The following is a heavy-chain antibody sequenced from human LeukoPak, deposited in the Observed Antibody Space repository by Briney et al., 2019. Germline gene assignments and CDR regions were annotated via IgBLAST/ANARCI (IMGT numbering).Heavy chain of an antibody. CDR2: INPNSGGT. J-gene: IGHJ5*02. CDR1: GYTFTGYY. CDR3: ARSIPVRYDXLDP. Sequence: ASVKVSCKASGYTFTGYYMHWVRQAPGQGLEWMGWINPNSGGTNYAQKFQGRVTMTRDTSISTAYMELSRLRSDDTAVYYCARSIPVRYDXLDPWGQGTLVTVSS. D-gene: IGHD3-3*01. V-gene: IGHV1-2*02.